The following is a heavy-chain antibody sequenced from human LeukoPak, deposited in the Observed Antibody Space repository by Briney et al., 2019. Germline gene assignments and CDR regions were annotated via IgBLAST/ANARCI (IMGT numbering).Heavy chain of an antibody. Sequence: ASVKVSCKASGYTFTSYDINWVRQATGQGLEWMGWMNPNSGNTGYAQKFQGRVTMTRNTSISTAYMELSSLRSEDTAVYYCARALYYYGSGSYAWYFDLWGRGTLVTVSS. J-gene: IGHJ2*01. CDR1: GYTFTSYD. CDR2: MNPNSGNT. D-gene: IGHD3-10*01. CDR3: ARALYYYGSGSYAWYFDL. V-gene: IGHV1-8*01.